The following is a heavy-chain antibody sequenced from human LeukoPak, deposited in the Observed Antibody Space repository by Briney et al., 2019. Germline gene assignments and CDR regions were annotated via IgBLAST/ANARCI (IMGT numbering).Heavy chain of an antibody. CDR2: IYYSGST. Sequence: SETLSLTCTVSGGSISSYYWSWIRQPPGKGLERIGYIYYSGSTNYNPSLKSRVTISVDTSKNQFSLKLSSVTAADTAVYYCARVLYGDYGVYYFDYWGQGTLVTVSS. D-gene: IGHD4-17*01. V-gene: IGHV4-59*01. CDR3: ARVLYGDYGVYYFDY. J-gene: IGHJ4*02. CDR1: GGSISSYY.